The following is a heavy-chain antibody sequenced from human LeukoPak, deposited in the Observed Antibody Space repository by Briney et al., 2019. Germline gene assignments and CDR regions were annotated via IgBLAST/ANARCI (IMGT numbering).Heavy chain of an antibody. Sequence: GASVKVSCKASGGTFSSYAISWVRQAPGQGLEWMGGIIPIFGTANYAQKFQGRVTITTDESTSTAYMELSSLRSEDTGVYYCAAQYCSSTSCYQYYYYYMDVWGKGTTVTVSS. CDR2: IIPIFGTA. D-gene: IGHD2-2*01. V-gene: IGHV1-69*05. CDR3: AAQYCSSTSCYQYYYYYMDV. CDR1: GGTFSSYA. J-gene: IGHJ6*03.